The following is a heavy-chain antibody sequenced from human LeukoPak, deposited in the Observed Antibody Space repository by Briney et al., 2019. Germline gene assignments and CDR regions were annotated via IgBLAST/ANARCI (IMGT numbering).Heavy chain of an antibody. CDR3: TTDTNPEMATISLDY. V-gene: IGHV3-15*01. CDR1: GFTFSNAW. Sequence: PGGSLRLSCAASGFTFSNAWMSWVRQAPGKGLEWVGRIKSKTDGGTTDYAAPVKGRFTISRDDSKNTLYLQMNSLKTEDTAVYYCTTDTNPEMATISLDYWGQGTLVTVSS. D-gene: IGHD5-24*01. CDR2: IKSKTDGGTT. J-gene: IGHJ4*02.